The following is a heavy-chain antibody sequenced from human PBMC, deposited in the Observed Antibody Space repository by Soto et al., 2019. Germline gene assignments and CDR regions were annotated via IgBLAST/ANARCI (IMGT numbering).Heavy chain of an antibody. CDR1: GGSISASSYY. D-gene: IGHD3-10*01. CDR3: ARQWFGSGSYSSLIDY. V-gene: IGHV4-39*01. J-gene: IGHJ4*02. CDR2: IYYSGST. Sequence: QLQLQESGPGLVKPAETLSLTCTVSGGSISASSYYWGWIRQPPGKGLEWIGSIYYSGSTYFSPSLKSLVTISVDTSKNQFSLKLSSVTTAHTAVYYCARQWFGSGSYSSLIDYWGQGTLVTVSS.